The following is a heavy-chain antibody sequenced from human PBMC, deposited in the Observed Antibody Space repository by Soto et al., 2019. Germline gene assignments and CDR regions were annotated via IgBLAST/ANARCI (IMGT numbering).Heavy chain of an antibody. V-gene: IGHV1-3*01. J-gene: IGHJ3*01. CDR2: INAGNGNT. CDR3: ARAGFCSTTSCSDAFDL. CDR1: GYTFTNYA. Sequence: QVQLVQSGAEVKKPGASVKVSCKASGYTFTNYAMHWVRQAPGQRPEWMGWINAGNGNTKFSQRFQGRVTITRDTSANIAYMELSSLTSEDTAVYYCARAGFCSTTSCSDAFDLWGQGKMVTVSS. D-gene: IGHD2-2*01.